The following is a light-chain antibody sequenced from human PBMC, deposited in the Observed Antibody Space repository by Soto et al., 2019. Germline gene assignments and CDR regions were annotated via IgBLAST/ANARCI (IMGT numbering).Light chain of an antibody. CDR1: SSDVGGYNY. J-gene: IGLJ1*01. CDR2: EVS. V-gene: IGLV2-14*01. Sequence: QSALTQPASVSGSPGQSITISCTGTSSDVGGYNYVSWYQQHPGKAPKLMIYEVSHRPSGVSNRLYGSKSGNTASLTISGLQAEDEADYYCIAYTSSSIDDVFGSGTKLTV. CDR3: IAYTSSSIDDV.